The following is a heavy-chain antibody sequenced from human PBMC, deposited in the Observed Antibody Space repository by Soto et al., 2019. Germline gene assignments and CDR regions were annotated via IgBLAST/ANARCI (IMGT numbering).Heavy chain of an antibody. J-gene: IGHJ6*02. Sequence: SETLSLTCTVSGGSISSSSYYWGWIRQPPGRGLEWIGSIYYSGSTYYNPSLKSRVTISVDTSKNQFSLKLSSVTAADTAVYYCARHGRSGYGDYYYYYGMDVWGQGTTVTVSS. D-gene: IGHD5-12*01. CDR3: ARHGRSGYGDYYYYYGMDV. CDR1: GGSISSSSYY. V-gene: IGHV4-39*01. CDR2: IYYSGST.